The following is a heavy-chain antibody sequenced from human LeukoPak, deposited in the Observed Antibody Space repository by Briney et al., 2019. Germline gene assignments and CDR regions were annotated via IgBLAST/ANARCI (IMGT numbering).Heavy chain of an antibody. D-gene: IGHD6-13*01. J-gene: IGHJ6*03. V-gene: IGHV4-59*11. CDR1: GGSISSHY. CDR3: ARARQQLLYYYYYMDV. CDR2: IYYSGST. Sequence: SETLSLTCTVSGGSISSHYWSWIRQPPGKGLEWIGYIYYSGSTNYNPSLKSRVTISVDTSKNQFSLKLSSVTAADTAVYYCARARQQLLYYYYYMDVWGKGTTVTVSS.